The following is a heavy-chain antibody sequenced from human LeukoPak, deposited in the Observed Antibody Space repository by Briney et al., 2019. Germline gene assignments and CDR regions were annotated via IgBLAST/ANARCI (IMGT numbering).Heavy chain of an antibody. J-gene: IGHJ6*03. CDR2: IKQDGSEK. CDR3: ARGVPEEGYGDYYYYYMDV. CDR1: GFTFSSYW. Sequence: GGSLRHSCAASGFTFSSYWMSWVRQAPGKELEWVANIKQDGSEKYYVDSVKGRFTISRDNAKNSLYLQMNSLRAEDTAVYYCARGVPEEGYGDYYYYYMDVWGKGTTVTVSS. D-gene: IGHD4-17*01. V-gene: IGHV3-7*01.